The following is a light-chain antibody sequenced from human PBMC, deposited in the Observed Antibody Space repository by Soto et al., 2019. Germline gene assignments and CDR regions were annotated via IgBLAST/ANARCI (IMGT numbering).Light chain of an antibody. J-gene: IGLJ1*01. V-gene: IGLV2-23*01. CDR2: EGS. Sequence: QSVLTQPASVSGSPGQSITTACTGNSSDVGRSNLVSWYKQHPGKASKIMIYEGSKRPSGVSNRYSGSKSGNTSSLTITGLRAGDKTDYYCGSYAGSSSFAFVPGTKFTV. CDR1: SSDVGRSNL. CDR3: GSYAGSSSFA.